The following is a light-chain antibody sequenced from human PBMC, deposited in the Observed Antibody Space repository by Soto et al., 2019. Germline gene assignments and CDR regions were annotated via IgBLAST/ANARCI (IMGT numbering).Light chain of an antibody. V-gene: IGLV1-40*01. Sequence: QSVLTQPPSVSGAPGQRVTISCTGTNSNLGAGYDVHWYQQLPGAAPKLVIFGNRNRPSGVPERFSGSKSGTSASLAITGLQAEDEADYYCQAYYYSLTAFVFGGGTQLTVL. CDR1: NSNLGAGYD. CDR3: QAYYYSLTAFV. J-gene: IGLJ3*02. CDR2: GNR.